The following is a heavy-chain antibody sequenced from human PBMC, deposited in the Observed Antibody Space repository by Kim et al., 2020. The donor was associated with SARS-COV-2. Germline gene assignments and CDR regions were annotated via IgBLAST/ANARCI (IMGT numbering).Heavy chain of an antibody. CDR3: ARARQRTDYYDSSSYYYFDY. V-gene: IGHV1-2*06. J-gene: IGHJ4*02. Sequence: ASVKVSCKASGYTFTDYYMHWVRQAPGQGLEWMGRINPNSSATNYAQKFQGRVTMTRDTSISTAYMELSRLRSDDTAVYYCARARQRTDYYDSSSYYYFDYWGQGTLVTVSS. D-gene: IGHD3-22*01. CDR1: GYTFTDYY. CDR2: INPNSSAT.